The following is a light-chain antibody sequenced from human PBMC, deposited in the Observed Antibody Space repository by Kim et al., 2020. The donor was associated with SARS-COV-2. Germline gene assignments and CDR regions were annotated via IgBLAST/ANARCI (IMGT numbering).Light chain of an antibody. V-gene: IGLV1-40*01. J-gene: IGLJ2*01. CDR3: QSYDSSLSGSVV. CDR2: GNS. Sequence: VTISCTGSSSNIGAGYYVHWYQQLPGTAPKILIYGNSNRPSGVPDRFSGSKSGTSASLAITGLQAEDEADYYCQSYDSSLSGSVVFGGGTQLTVL. CDR1: SSNIGAGYY.